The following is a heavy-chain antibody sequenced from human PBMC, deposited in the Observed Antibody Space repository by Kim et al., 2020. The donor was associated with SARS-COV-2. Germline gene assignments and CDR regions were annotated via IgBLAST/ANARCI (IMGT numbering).Heavy chain of an antibody. D-gene: IGHD3-16*01. CDR2: IIGTSGAT. J-gene: IGHJ2*01. V-gene: IGHV3-23*01. CDR1: RFTVSEYA. Sequence: GGSLRLSCAASRFTVSEYAMSWVRQAPGKGLNWVSSIIGTSGATHYADSVKGRFTVSRDISKNTLYLQMHSLRAEATALYYCAKRRRNTFGYF. CDR3: AKRRRNTFGYF.